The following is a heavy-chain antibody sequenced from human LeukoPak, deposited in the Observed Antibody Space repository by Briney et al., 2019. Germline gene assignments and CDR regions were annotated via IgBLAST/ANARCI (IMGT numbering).Heavy chain of an antibody. CDR3: ASIYLIVEATTFDY. Sequence: PGGSLRLSCAASGFTFSSYSMNWVRQAPGKGLEWVSFISSSRSYIYYADSVKGRFTISRDNAKNSLYLQMNSLRAEDTAVYYCASIYLIVEATTFDYWGQGTLVTVSS. CDR1: GFTFSSYS. CDR2: ISSSRSYI. J-gene: IGHJ4*02. D-gene: IGHD1-26*01. V-gene: IGHV3-21*01.